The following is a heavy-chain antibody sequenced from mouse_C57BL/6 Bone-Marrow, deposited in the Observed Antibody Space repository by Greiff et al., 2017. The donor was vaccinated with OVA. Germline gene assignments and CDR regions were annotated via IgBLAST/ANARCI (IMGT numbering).Heavy chain of an antibody. CDR1: GYTFTDYY. CDR3: AKGAAQAPYFDY. D-gene: IGHD3-2*02. Sequence: EVQGVESGPVLVKPGASVKMSCKASGYTFTDYYMNWVKQSHGKSLEWIGVINPYNGGTSYNQKFKGKATLTVDKSSSTAYMELNSLTSEDSAVYYCAKGAAQAPYFDYWGQGTTLTVSS. J-gene: IGHJ2*01. V-gene: IGHV1-19*01. CDR2: INPYNGGT.